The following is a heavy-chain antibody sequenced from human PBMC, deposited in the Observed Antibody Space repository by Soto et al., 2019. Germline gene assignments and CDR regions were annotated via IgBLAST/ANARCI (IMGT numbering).Heavy chain of an antibody. CDR2: IIPIFGTA. D-gene: IGHD3-22*01. J-gene: IGHJ5*02. Sequence: ASVKVSCKASGGTFSSYAISWVRQAPGQGLEWMGGIIPIFGTANYAQKLQGRVTMTTDTSTSTAYMELRSLRSDDTAVYYCARDGHPFYYDSSGPLRFDPWGQGTLVTVSS. V-gene: IGHV1-69*05. CDR3: ARDGHPFYYDSSGPLRFDP. CDR1: GGTFSSYA.